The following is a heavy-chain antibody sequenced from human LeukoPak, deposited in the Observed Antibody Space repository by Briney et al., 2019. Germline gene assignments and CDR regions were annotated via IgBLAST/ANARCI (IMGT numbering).Heavy chain of an antibody. D-gene: IGHD1-20*01. CDR3: ARAWFITGTPFYYYYMDV. CDR2: IIPIFGTT. CDR1: GGTFSSYA. Sequence: SVKVSCKASGGTFSSYAISWVRQAPGQGLEWMGGIIPIFGTTNYAQKFQGRVTITADESTSTAYMELSSLRSEDTAVYYCARAWFITGTPFYYYYMDVWGKGTTVTISS. V-gene: IGHV1-69*13. J-gene: IGHJ6*03.